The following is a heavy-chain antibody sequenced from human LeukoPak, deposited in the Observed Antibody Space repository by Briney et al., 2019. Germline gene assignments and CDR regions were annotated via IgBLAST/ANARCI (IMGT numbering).Heavy chain of an antibody. V-gene: IGHV1-2*04. D-gene: IGHD3-22*01. J-gene: IGHJ4*02. CDR3: ARDRHQTYYYDSSGYYLDY. CDR1: GYTFTGYY. Sequence: GASVKVSCKASGYTFTGYYMHWVRQAPGQGLEWMGWINPNSGGTNYAQKFQGWVTMTRDTSISTAYMELSRLRSDDTAVYYCARDRHQTYYYDSSGYYLDYWGQGTLVTVSS. CDR2: INPNSGGT.